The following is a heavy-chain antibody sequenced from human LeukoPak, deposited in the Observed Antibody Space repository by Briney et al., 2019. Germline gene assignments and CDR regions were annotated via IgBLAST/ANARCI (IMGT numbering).Heavy chain of an antibody. CDR2: IYYTRST. J-gene: IGHJ2*01. V-gene: IGHV4-39*01. CDR1: GGSISSSSYY. D-gene: IGHD3-22*01. CDR3: ARGVTMIVVVIHDWYFDL. Sequence: SETLSLTCTVSGGSISSSSYYWGWIRQPPGKGLEWIGSIYYTRSTYYNPSLKSRVTMSVDTSKNQFSLKLTSVTAADTAVYYCARGVTMIVVVIHDWYFDLWGRGTLVTVSS.